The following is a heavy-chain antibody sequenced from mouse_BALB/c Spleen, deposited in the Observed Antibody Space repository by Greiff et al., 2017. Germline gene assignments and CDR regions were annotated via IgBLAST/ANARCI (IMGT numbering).Heavy chain of an antibody. Sequence: EVHLVESGAELVRPGALVKLSCKASGFNIKDYYMHWVKQRPEQGLEWIGWIDPENGNTIYDPKFQGKASITADTSSNTAYLQLSSLTSEDTAVYYCARNYGNGNWYFDVWGAGTTVTVSS. CDR3: ARNYGNGNWYFDV. J-gene: IGHJ1*01. V-gene: IGHV14-1*02. CDR1: GFNIKDYY. D-gene: IGHD2-1*01. CDR2: IDPENGNT.